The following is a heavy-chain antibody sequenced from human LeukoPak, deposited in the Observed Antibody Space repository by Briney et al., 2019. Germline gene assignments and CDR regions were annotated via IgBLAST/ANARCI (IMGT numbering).Heavy chain of an antibody. CDR3: ANIEYSSSSVGY. Sequence: ASVKVSCKASGGTFSSYDISWVRQAPGQGLEWMGRIIPIFGIANYAQKFQGRVTITADKSTSTAYMELSSLRSEDTAVYYCANIEYSSSSVGYWGQGTLVTVSS. CDR2: IIPIFGIA. V-gene: IGHV1-69*04. CDR1: GGTFSSYD. J-gene: IGHJ4*02. D-gene: IGHD6-6*01.